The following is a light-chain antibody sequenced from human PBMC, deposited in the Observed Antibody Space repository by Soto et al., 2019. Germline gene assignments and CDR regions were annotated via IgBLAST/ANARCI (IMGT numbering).Light chain of an antibody. CDR3: AAWDASLNGYV. V-gene: IGLV1-44*01. CDR1: SSNIGGNT. CDR2: SYD. J-gene: IGLJ1*01. Sequence: QCALTQPPSASGTPGQMVTISCSTSSSNIGGNTVNWYQQVPGTAPKLLIYSYDQRPSGVPDRFSGSKSGTSASLAISGLQSEDEADYYCAAWDASLNGYVFGTGTKVTVL.